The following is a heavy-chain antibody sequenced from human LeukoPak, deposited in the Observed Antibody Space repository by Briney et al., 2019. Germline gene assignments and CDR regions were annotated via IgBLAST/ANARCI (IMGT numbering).Heavy chain of an antibody. D-gene: IGHD3-22*01. CDR3: ASTPYRHSSGYYVPYYFDY. V-gene: IGHV4-30-2*01. J-gene: IGHJ4*02. Sequence: PSQTLSLTCAVSGGSISSGGYSWSWIRQPPGKGLERIGYIYHSGSTYYNPSLKSRVTISVDTSKNQFSLKLSSVTAADTAVYYCASTPYRHSSGYYVPYYFDYWGQGTLVTVSS. CDR2: IYHSGST. CDR1: GGSISSGGYS.